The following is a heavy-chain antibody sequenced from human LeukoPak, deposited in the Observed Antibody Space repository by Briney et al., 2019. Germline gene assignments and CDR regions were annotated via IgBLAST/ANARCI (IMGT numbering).Heavy chain of an antibody. D-gene: IGHD1-1*01. V-gene: IGHV4-59*08. CDR1: GGSISSYY. CDR3: ARLNGGY. Sequence: SETLSLTCTVSGGSISSYYWSWIRQPPGKGLEWIGYIYYSGSTNYNPSLKSRVTISVDTSKNQFSLKVTSVTAADTAVYYCARLNGGYWGQGTLVTVSS. CDR2: IYYSGST. J-gene: IGHJ4*02.